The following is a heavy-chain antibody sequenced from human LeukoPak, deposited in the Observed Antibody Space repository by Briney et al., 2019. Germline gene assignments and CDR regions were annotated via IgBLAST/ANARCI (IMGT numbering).Heavy chain of an antibody. Sequence: GGSLRLSCAASGFTFSSYAMSWVRQAPGKGLEWVSAISGSGGSTYYADSVKGRFTISRDNSKNTVYLQMNSLRAEDTAVYYCAKSSYYDYVWGSYPDYWGQGTLVTVPS. D-gene: IGHD3-16*01. CDR3: AKSSYYDYVWGSYPDY. CDR1: GFTFSSYA. J-gene: IGHJ4*02. V-gene: IGHV3-23*01. CDR2: ISGSGGST.